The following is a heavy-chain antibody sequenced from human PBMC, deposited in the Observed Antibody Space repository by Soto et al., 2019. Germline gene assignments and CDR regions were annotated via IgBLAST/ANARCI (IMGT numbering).Heavy chain of an antibody. Sequence: QITLKESGPTLVKPTQTLTLPCTFSGFSLTTSGVGVGWIRQPPGKALECLALIYWDDDERYSPSLKSRLTITKDTSKNQVVRTMTNMDPVDTATYYCAHYRYYSDSLDYWGQGTLVTVSS. J-gene: IGHJ4*01. V-gene: IGHV2-5*02. CDR1: GFSLTTSGVG. D-gene: IGHD1-26*01. CDR2: IYWDDDE. CDR3: AHYRYYSDSLDY.